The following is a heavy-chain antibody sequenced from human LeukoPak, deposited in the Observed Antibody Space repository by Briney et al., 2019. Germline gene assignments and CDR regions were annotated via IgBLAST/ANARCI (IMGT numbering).Heavy chain of an antibody. Sequence: PSETLSLTCTVSGGSISSGDYYWSWIRQPPGKGLEWIGYIYYSGSTYYNPSLKSRVTISVDTSKNQFSLKLSSVTAADTAVYYCARGTYYHGSGSYPWFDPWGQGTLVTVSS. D-gene: IGHD3-10*01. CDR2: IYYSGST. V-gene: IGHV4-30-4*01. CDR1: GGSISSGDYY. J-gene: IGHJ5*02. CDR3: ARGTYYHGSGSYPWFDP.